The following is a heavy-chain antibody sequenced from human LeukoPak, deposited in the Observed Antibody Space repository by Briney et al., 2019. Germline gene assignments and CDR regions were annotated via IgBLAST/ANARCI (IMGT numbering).Heavy chain of an antibody. V-gene: IGHV4-39*07. CDR3: ARVTVAGTVFDY. CDR2: IYYSGST. D-gene: IGHD6-19*01. CDR1: GGSISTTSYY. J-gene: IGHJ4*02. Sequence: KPSETLSLTCTVSGGSISTTSYYWGWVRQPPGKGLEWIASIYYSGSTYFNPSLKSRVTMSVDMSKNRLSLRLSSVTAADTAVYYCARVTVAGTVFDYWGQGTLVTVSS.